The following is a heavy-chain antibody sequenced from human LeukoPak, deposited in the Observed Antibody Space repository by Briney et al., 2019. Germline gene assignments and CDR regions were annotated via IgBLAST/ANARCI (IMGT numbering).Heavy chain of an antibody. CDR3: ARVPTRRFSAMVRGLTRMIDY. CDR1: GGSFSGYY. CDR2: INHSGST. D-gene: IGHD3-10*01. V-gene: IGHV4-34*01. Sequence: SETLSLTCAVYGGSFSGYYWSWIRQPPGKGLEWIWEINHSGSTNYNPSLKSRVTISVDTSKNQFSLKLSSVTAADTAVYYCARVPTRRFSAMVRGLTRMIDYWGQGTLVTVSS. J-gene: IGHJ4*02.